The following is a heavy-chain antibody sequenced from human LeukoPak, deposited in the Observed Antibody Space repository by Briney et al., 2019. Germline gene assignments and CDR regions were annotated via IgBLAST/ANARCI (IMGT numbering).Heavy chain of an antibody. J-gene: IGHJ4*02. CDR1: GYTFTSYY. CDR2: INPSGGST. CDR3: ARVLPPYYYDSSGYHRGTTLDY. V-gene: IGHV1-46*01. Sequence: GASVKVSCKASGYTFTSYYMHWVRQAPGQGLEWMGIINPSGGSTSYAQKFQGRVTMTRDMSTSTVYMELSSLRSEDTAVYYCARVLPPYYYDSSGYHRGTTLDYWGQGTLVTVSS. D-gene: IGHD3-22*01.